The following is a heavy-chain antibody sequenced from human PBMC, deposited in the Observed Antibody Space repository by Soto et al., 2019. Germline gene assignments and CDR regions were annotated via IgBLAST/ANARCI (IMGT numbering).Heavy chain of an antibody. Sequence: VQLVQSGAEVKKPGSSVKVSCKASGGTFSSYTISWVRQAPGQGLEWMGRIIPILDIANYAQKFQGRVTITADKSTSTAYMELSSLRSEDTAVYYCARDRSHDYGDYVHFDYWGQGTLVTVSS. D-gene: IGHD4-17*01. V-gene: IGHV1-69*08. CDR2: IIPILDIA. CDR3: ARDRSHDYGDYVHFDY. J-gene: IGHJ4*02. CDR1: GGTFSSYT.